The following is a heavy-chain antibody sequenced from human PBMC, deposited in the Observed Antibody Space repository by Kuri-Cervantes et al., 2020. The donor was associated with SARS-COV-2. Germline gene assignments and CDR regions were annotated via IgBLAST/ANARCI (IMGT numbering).Heavy chain of an antibody. CDR2: SSYDRSNT. J-gene: IGHJ4*02. CDR1: GFTFSSYA. D-gene: IGHD1-26*01. CDR3: ARGRGACSFDY. Sequence: GGSLRLSCAVSGFTFSSYAMHWVRQDPGKGMEWVAVSSYDRSNTYYADSVTRRVTISRDNSKNKLYLQMTSMRAEDTAVYYCARGRGACSFDYWGQGTLVTVSS. V-gene: IGHV3-30-3*01.